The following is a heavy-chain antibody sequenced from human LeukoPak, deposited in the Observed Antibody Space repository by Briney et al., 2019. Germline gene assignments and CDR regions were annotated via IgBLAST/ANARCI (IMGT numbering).Heavy chain of an antibody. Sequence: GGSLRLSCAASGFTFSSYGMHWVRQAPGKGLEWVAFIRYDGSNKYYADSVKGRFTISRDNSKNTLYLQMNSLRAEDTAVYYCAQGRISVAGTLDPWGQGTLVTVSS. CDR3: AQGRISVAGTLDP. V-gene: IGHV3-30*02. CDR1: GFTFSSYG. J-gene: IGHJ5*02. D-gene: IGHD6-19*01. CDR2: IRYDGSNK.